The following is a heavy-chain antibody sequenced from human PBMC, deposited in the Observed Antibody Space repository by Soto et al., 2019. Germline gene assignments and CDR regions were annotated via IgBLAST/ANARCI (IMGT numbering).Heavy chain of an antibody. J-gene: IGHJ2*01. D-gene: IGHD3-16*01. CDR2: ISGGGDRT. CDR1: GFTFINHA. Sequence: EVELLESGGGLVQPGGSLRLSCEGSGFTFINHAMNWVRQAPGKGLEWVSGISGGGDRTFDADSVKGRFTISRDNSKNTVNLQMNSLRADDTAVYYCARKVLGSTTRPDWWYVDLWGRGTLVTVSS. CDR3: ARKVLGSTTRPDWWYVDL. V-gene: IGHV3-23*01.